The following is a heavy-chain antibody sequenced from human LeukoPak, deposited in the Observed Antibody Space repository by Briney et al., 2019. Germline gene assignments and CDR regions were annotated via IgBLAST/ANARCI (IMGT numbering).Heavy chain of an antibody. CDR3: ARLEDYVLEY. Sequence: SETLSLTCSVSGVSIGTYYWSWARQPPGKGLEWIGYINYRGTTSYNPSLKSRVTISVDTSKNQFFLNLRSATAADTAVYYCARLEDYVLEYWGLGTLVTVSS. J-gene: IGHJ4*02. CDR1: GVSIGTYY. D-gene: IGHD4-17*01. V-gene: IGHV4-59*08. CDR2: INYRGTT.